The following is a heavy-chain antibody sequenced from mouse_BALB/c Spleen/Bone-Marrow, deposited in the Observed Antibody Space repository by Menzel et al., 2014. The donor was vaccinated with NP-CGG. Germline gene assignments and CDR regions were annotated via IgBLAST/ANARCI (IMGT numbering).Heavy chain of an antibody. D-gene: IGHD2-3*01. V-gene: IGHV7-3*02. J-gene: IGHJ2*01. CDR3: TTGMGGLLIDS. CDR2: IRNKANGYTT. Sequence: EVQVVESGGALVQPGGSLRLSCATSGFTFTDYYMNWVRQPPGKALEWLAFIRNKANGYTTEYSASVKGRFTISRDNSQSILYLQMNPLTPEDTATYCSTTGMGGLLIDSWGQGTTLTVSS. CDR1: GFTFTDYY.